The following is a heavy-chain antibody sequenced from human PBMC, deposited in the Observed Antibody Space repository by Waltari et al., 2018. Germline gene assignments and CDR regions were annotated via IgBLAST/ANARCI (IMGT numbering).Heavy chain of an antibody. J-gene: IGHJ6*03. V-gene: IGHV4-59*02. CDR2: IFYGGST. CDR3: ARWVNYDASGPLLGYYMDV. CDR1: GGSVSTYY. D-gene: IGHD3-22*01. Sequence: QVQLQQSGPRLVKPSETLSLTCSVSGGSVSTYYWNWIRQSPGKGLESIGYIFYGGSTKYNPSLESRVSISLDTSKNQFSLKLSSVTAADTAVYYCARWVNYDASGPLLGYYMDVWGKGTTVTVSS.